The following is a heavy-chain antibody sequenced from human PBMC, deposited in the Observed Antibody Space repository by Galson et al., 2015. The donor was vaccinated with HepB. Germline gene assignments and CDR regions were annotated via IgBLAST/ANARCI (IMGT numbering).Heavy chain of an antibody. V-gene: IGHV3-74*01. J-gene: IGHJ4*02. CDR1: GFTFSGYL. D-gene: IGHD7-27*01. Sequence: SLRLSCAASGFTFSGYLMHWVRQAPGQGLVWVSRISSDGSSTTYADSVKGRFTISRDNAKNTLYLQMNSLRVEDTAVYYCGRAGGWGSFDYWGQGTLVTVSS. CDR3: GRAGGWGSFDY. CDR2: ISSDGSST.